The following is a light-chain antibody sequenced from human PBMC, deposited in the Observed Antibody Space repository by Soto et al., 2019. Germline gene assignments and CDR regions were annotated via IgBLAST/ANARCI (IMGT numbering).Light chain of an antibody. CDR3: QQYNSWPLT. J-gene: IGKJ4*01. CDR1: QSVGSD. Sequence: IVMSQELATVSVSPRERAALCCRASQSVGSDLAWYQQRPGQATRLVIYDIFTRATGVPTRISGSGSGTEFTLTISSLQSEDFAVYYCQQYNSWPLTVGGGTKVDI. V-gene: IGKV3D-15*01. CDR2: DIF.